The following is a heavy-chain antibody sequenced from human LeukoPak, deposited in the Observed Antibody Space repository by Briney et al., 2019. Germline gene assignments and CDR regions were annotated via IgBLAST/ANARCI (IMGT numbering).Heavy chain of an antibody. CDR2: IYYSGST. V-gene: IGHV4-59*01. CDR1: GGSISSYY. CDR3: ARGLGAFDI. Sequence: SETLCLTCTVSGGSISSYYWSWIREPPGKGLEWIGYIYYSGSTNYNPSLKSRVTISVDTSKNQFSLKLSSVTAADTAVYYCARGLGAFDIWGQGTMVSVSS. D-gene: IGHD5/OR15-5a*01. J-gene: IGHJ3*02.